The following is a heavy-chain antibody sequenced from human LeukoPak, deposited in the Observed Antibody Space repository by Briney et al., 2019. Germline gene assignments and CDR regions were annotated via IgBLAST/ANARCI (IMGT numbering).Heavy chain of an antibody. Sequence: GASVKVSCKASGGTFSSYAINWVRQATGQGLEWMGWMNPNSGYTAYAQKFQGRVTMTRNTSISTAYMELSSLRSEDTAVYYCARAVAGTNYYYYGMDVWGQGTTVTVSS. D-gene: IGHD6-19*01. V-gene: IGHV1-8*02. CDR3: ARAVAGTNYYYYGMDV. CDR1: GGTFSSYA. J-gene: IGHJ6*02. CDR2: MNPNSGYT.